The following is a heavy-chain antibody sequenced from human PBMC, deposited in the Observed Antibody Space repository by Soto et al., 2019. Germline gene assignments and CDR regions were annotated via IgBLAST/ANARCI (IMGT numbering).Heavy chain of an antibody. CDR2: IYPGDPDT. Sequence: GESLKISCQGSGYSFANYWIAWVRQMPGKGLEWVGVIYPGDPDTRYSPSFRGQVTISADKSISHVYLQWSSLKASDTAMYYCARNRLRQYDYGMDVWGQGTTVTVSS. V-gene: IGHV5-51*01. CDR3: ARNRLRQYDYGMDV. J-gene: IGHJ6*02. D-gene: IGHD3-16*01. CDR1: GYSFANYW.